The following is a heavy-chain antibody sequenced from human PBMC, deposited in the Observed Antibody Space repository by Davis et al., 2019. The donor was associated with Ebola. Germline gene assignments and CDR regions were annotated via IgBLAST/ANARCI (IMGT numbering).Heavy chain of an antibody. V-gene: IGHV4-39*01. CDR3: ARHAPSVTVTVVGNVDN. J-gene: IGHJ4*02. D-gene: IGHD3-22*01. Sequence: MPSETLSLTCTVSRGSLSSDYYYWGWIRQPPGKGLEWLGIISYRGSTYYNPSLKSRVTISVDTSKNQFSLKLTSVTAADTAIYYCARHAPSVTVTVVGNVDNWGQGTLVTVSS. CDR2: ISYRGST. CDR1: RGSLSSDYYY.